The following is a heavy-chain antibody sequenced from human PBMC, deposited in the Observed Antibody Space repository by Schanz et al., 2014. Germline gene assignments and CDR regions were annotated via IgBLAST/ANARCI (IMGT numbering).Heavy chain of an antibody. D-gene: IGHD3-10*01. V-gene: IGHV1-18*01. CDR3: ARDPSFSMVRGVIIDSYYYGMDV. CDR1: RYTFNTYG. J-gene: IGHJ6*02. Sequence: QGQLVQSGPEVKEPGASVKVSCEASRYTFNTYGLNWVRQAPGQGLEWMGWISAYTNNTNYAQKVQGRVTMTRDVSSTTAFLELRSLRYDDTAVYYCARDPSFSMVRGVIIDSYYYGMDVWGQGTTVTVSS. CDR2: ISAYTNNT.